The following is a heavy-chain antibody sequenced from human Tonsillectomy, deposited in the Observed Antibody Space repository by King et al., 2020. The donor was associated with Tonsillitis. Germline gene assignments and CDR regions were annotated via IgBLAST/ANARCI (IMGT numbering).Heavy chain of an antibody. D-gene: IGHD2-2*01. V-gene: IGHV1-8*01. CDR3: ARYGGYCSSTSCYLSGFDY. CDR1: GYTFTSYD. CDR2: KNPNSGNT. J-gene: IGHJ4*02. Sequence: VQLVESGAEVKKPGASVKVSCKASGYTFTSYDINWVRQATGQGLEWMGWKNPNSGNTGYAQKFQGRVTMTRNTSISTAYMELSSLRSEDTAVYYCARYGGYCSSTSCYLSGFDYWGQGTLVTVSS.